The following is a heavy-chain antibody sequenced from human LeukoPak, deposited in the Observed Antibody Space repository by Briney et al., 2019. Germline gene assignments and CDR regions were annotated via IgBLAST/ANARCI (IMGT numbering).Heavy chain of an antibody. J-gene: IGHJ6*03. D-gene: IGHD1-14*01. CDR2: MNPNSGDT. Sequence: ASVKASCKASGYTFTSYDINWVRQATGQGLEWMGWMNPNSGDTGYAQKFQGRVTMTRNTSTSTAYMELSSLRSEDTAVYYCARGNQPPQYYYYYYYMDVWGKGTTVTVSS. CDR3: ARGNQPPQYYYYYYYMDV. CDR1: GYTFTSYD. V-gene: IGHV1-8*01.